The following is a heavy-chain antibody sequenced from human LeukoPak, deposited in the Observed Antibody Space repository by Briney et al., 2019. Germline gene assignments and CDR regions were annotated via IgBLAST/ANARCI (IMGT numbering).Heavy chain of an antibody. D-gene: IGHD6-13*01. Sequence: GASVKVSCKGSGGTFSSYAISWVRQAPGQGLEWMGGIIPIFGTANYAQKVQGRVTITTDESTSTAYMELSSLSSEDTAVYYCARVASSYDAFDIWGQGTMVTVSS. V-gene: IGHV1-69*05. CDR3: ARVASSYDAFDI. CDR1: GGTFSSYA. CDR2: IIPIFGTA. J-gene: IGHJ3*02.